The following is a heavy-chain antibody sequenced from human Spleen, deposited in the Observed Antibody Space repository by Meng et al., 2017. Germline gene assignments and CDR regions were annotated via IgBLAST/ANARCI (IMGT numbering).Heavy chain of an antibody. V-gene: IGHV1-69*09. CDR2: FIPILGVM. J-gene: IGHJ4*02. D-gene: IGHD6-13*01. CDR1: GYTFTGYF. CDR3: ARGVDGIAAGVD. Sequence: VQLVQAGAEGKKPGAFAKVSCKASGYTFTGYFMHWVRQATGQGLEWMGGFIPILGVMKYAQKFQGRVTIIADKSTNAAYMELSSLRSEDTAVYYCARGVDGIAAGVDWRQGTLVTVSS.